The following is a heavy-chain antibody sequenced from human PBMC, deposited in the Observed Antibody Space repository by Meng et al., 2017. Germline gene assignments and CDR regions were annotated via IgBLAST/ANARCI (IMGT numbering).Heavy chain of an antibody. CDR1: GFTFSSYW. Sequence: GASLKISCAASGFTFSSYWMHWVRQAPGKGLLWVSRINSDGSSTSYGDSVKGRFIISRDNAKNTLYLQMNSLRAEDKAVYYCATTLSWELHTTFDYWGQGTLVTVSS. D-gene: IGHD1-26*01. CDR2: INSDGSST. CDR3: ATTLSWELHTTFDY. V-gene: IGHV3-74*01. J-gene: IGHJ4*02.